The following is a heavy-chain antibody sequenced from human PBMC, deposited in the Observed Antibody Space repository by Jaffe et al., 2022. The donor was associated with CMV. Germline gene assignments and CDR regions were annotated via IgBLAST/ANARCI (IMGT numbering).Heavy chain of an antibody. J-gene: IGHJ3*02. V-gene: IGHV3-23*04. CDR1: GFTFSSYA. CDR3: ARNQRNAYCGGDCYSRAFDI. Sequence: EVQLVESGGGLVQPGGSLRLSCAASGFTFSSYAMSWVRQAPGKGLEWVSAISGSGGSTYYADSVKGRFTISRDNSKNTLYLQMNSLRAEDTAVYYCARNQRNAYCGGDCYSRAFDIWGQGTMVTVSS. CDR2: ISGSGGST. D-gene: IGHD2-21*02.